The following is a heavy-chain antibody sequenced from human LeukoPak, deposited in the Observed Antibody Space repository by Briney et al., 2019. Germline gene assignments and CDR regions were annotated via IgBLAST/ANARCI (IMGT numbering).Heavy chain of an antibody. CDR1: GYRFTSYW. CDR2: SAPSDSYT. J-gene: IGHJ4*02. D-gene: IGHD1-1*01. CDR3: VRLFRNWSVGGVDQ. V-gene: IGHV5-10-1*01. Sequence: GEPLPISAQGSGYRFTSYWVSWARQLPGKGLEWMGRSAPSDSYTTYSPSFQGLVTISSDKSISTAYLQGSSLKAADTAMYYCVRLFRNWSVGGVDQWGQGTLVTVSS.